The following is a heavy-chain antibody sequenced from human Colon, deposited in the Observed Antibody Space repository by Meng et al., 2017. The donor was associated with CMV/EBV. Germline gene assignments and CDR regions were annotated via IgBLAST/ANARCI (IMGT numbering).Heavy chain of an antibody. CDR1: GFTFSSYW. CDR2: ISFDGTNK. Sequence: GESLKISCAASGFTFSSYWMSWVRQAPGKGLEWVSLISFDGTNKYYAASVKGRFTISRDNSKNTLYLQMNSLRAEDTAVYYCARDTPYCSSTSCYTDAFDIWGQGTMVTVSS. J-gene: IGHJ3*02. CDR3: ARDTPYCSSTSCYTDAFDI. V-gene: IGHV3-30-3*01. D-gene: IGHD2-2*01.